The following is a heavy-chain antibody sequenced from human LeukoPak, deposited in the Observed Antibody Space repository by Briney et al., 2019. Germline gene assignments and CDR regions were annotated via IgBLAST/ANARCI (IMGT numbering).Heavy chain of an antibody. V-gene: IGHV1-69*13. Sequence: SVKVSCKASGYTFTGYYMHWVRQAPGQGLEWMGGIIPIFGTANYAQKFQGRVTITADESTSTAYMELSSLRSEDTAVYYCARHSSGWVQDGLDYWGQGTLVTVSS. D-gene: IGHD6-19*01. J-gene: IGHJ4*02. CDR1: GYTFTGYY. CDR3: ARHSSGWVQDGLDY. CDR2: IIPIFGTA.